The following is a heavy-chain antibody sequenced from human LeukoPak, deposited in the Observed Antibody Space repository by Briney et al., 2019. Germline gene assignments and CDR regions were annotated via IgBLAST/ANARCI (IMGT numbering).Heavy chain of an antibody. D-gene: IGHD3-3*01. Sequence: GGSLRLSCAASGLTFSSYSMNWVGQAPGKGLEWVSSISSSSSYIYYADSVKGRFTISRDNAKNSLYLQMNSLRAEDTAVYYCARAERPYYDFWSGYSYYYYYGMDVWGQGTTVTVSS. CDR1: GLTFSSYS. V-gene: IGHV3-21*01. J-gene: IGHJ6*02. CDR2: ISSSSSYI. CDR3: ARAERPYYDFWSGYSYYYYYGMDV.